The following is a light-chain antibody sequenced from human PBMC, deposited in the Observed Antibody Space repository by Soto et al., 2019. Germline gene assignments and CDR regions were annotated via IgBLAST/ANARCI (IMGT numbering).Light chain of an antibody. Sequence: EIVMTQSQATLSVSPVERATLSCRASQSVSSNLAWYQQKPGQAPRLLIYGASTRATGVPARFSGSGSGTEFTLTISSLQSEDFAVYYCQQYNNWPWTFGQGTKVDIK. CDR2: GAS. V-gene: IGKV3-15*01. CDR3: QQYNNWPWT. CDR1: QSVSSN. J-gene: IGKJ1*01.